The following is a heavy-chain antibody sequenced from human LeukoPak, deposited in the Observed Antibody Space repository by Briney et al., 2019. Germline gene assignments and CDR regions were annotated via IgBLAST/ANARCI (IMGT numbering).Heavy chain of an antibody. CDR1: GFTFSSYG. J-gene: IGHJ3*02. CDR3: AKGGGDSSGYYKSIGMGAFDI. D-gene: IGHD3-22*01. Sequence: GRSLRLSCAASGFTFSSYGMHWVRQAPGKGLEWVAVIWYDGSNKYYADSVKGRFTISRDNSKNTLYLQMNSLRAEDTAVYYCAKGGGDSSGYYKSIGMGAFDIWGQGTMVTVSS. V-gene: IGHV3-33*06. CDR2: IWYDGSNK.